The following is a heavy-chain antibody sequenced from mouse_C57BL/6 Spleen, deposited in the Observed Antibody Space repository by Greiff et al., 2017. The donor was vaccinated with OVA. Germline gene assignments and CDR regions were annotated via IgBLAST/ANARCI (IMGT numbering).Heavy chain of an antibody. Sequence: EVKVEESGPELVKPGASVKISCKASGYSFTGYYMNWVKQSPEKSLEWIGEINPSTGGTTYNQKFKAKATLTVDKSSSTAYMQLKSLTSEDSAVYYCARSKEFPDYWGQGTTLTVSS. J-gene: IGHJ2*01. V-gene: IGHV1-42*01. CDR3: ARSKEFPDY. CDR2: INPSTGGT. CDR1: GYSFTGYY.